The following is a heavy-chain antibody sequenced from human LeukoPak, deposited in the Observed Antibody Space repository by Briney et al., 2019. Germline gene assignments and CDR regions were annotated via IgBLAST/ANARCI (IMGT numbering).Heavy chain of an antibody. CDR1: GGSISSGGYY. D-gene: IGHD2-2*01. CDR3: ARHPATRRAGAFDI. V-gene: IGHV4-31*03. J-gene: IGHJ3*02. Sequence: SQTLSLTCTVSGGSISSGGYYWSWIRQHPGKGLEWIGYIYYSGSTYYNPSLKSRVTISVDTSKNQFSLKLSSVTAADTAVYYCARHPATRRAGAFDIWGQGTMVTVSS. CDR2: IYYSGST.